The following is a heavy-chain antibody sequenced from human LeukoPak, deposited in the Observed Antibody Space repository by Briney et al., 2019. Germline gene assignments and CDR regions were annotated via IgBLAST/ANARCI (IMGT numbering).Heavy chain of an antibody. Sequence: SETLSLTCTVSGGSIRDYYWNWTRQPPGKGLEWIGYIYYRGSTTYNPSLKSRVTMSVDTAKNQFSLKPRSVTAADTAVYYCARGDFCSKSNCYLRPMDVWGKGTTVTVSS. CDR3: ARGDFCSKSNCYLRPMDV. CDR2: IYYRGST. CDR1: GGSIRDYY. J-gene: IGHJ6*03. D-gene: IGHD3-3*01. V-gene: IGHV4-59*01.